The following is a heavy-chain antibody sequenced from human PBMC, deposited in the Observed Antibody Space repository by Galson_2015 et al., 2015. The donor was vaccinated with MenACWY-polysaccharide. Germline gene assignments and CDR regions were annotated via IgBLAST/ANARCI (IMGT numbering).Heavy chain of an antibody. V-gene: IGHV3-7*01. D-gene: IGHD1-26*01. J-gene: IGHJ4*02. CDR1: GFTFTSYW. CDR2: IKQDESEK. CDR3: ARDDGRWELPLDY. Sequence: SLRLPCAASGFTFTSYWMSWVRQAPGKGLEWVAHIKQDESEKYYVDSVKGRFTISRDNAQNSLFLQMNSLRAEDTAMYYCARDDGRWELPLDYWGQGTLVTVSS.